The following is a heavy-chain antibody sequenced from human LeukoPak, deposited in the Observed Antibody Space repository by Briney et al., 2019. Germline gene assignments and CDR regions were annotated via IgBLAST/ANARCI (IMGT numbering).Heavy chain of an antibody. D-gene: IGHD3-22*01. CDR2: ISGSGAST. Sequence: GGSLRLSCAASGFTFSSYAMSWVRQAPGKGLEWVSGISGSGASTHYAASVKGRFTISRDTSKNTLYLQMNSLRAEDTAVYYCANRKEDDYDSSGYSWGQGTLVTVSS. J-gene: IGHJ5*02. CDR3: ANRKEDDYDSSGYS. V-gene: IGHV3-23*01. CDR1: GFTFSSYA.